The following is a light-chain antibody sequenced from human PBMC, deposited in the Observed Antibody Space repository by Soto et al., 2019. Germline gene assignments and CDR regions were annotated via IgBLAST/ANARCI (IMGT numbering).Light chain of an antibody. J-gene: IGKJ5*01. Sequence: IMLTQSPATLSSFPGDRATLSCRASQSVSSYLAWYQQKPGQAPRLLIYDISNRATGIPARFSGSGSGTDFTLTISSLEPDDFAVYYCQQRNDWQVTFGQGTRLEIK. CDR3: QQRNDWQVT. V-gene: IGKV3-11*01. CDR1: QSVSSY. CDR2: DIS.